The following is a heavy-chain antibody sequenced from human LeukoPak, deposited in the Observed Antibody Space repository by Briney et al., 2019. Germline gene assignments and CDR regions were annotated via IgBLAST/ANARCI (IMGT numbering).Heavy chain of an antibody. J-gene: IGHJ5*02. Sequence: ASVNVSCKASGYTFTGYYMHWVRQAPGQGLEWMGWINPNSDGTNYAQKFQGRVTMTRDTSISTAYMELSRLRSDDTAVYYCARGVRNDPSWFDPWGQGTLVTVSS. V-gene: IGHV1-2*02. D-gene: IGHD1-1*01. CDR3: ARGVRNDPSWFDP. CDR1: GYTFTGYY. CDR2: INPNSDGT.